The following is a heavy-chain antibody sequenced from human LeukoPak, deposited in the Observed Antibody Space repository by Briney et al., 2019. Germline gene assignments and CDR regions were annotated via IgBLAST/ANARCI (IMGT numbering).Heavy chain of an antibody. CDR1: GXSFTTYC. CDR2: IDPSDSYT. Sequence: GESLRISFKGSGXSFTTYCITWVRQMPGKGLEWMGRIDPSDSYTNYSPSFQGHVTISADKSISTAYLQWSSLKASDTAMYYCARVIHLGELSLYDYWGQGTLVTVSS. V-gene: IGHV5-10-1*01. CDR3: ARVIHLGELSLYDY. J-gene: IGHJ4*02. D-gene: IGHD3-16*02.